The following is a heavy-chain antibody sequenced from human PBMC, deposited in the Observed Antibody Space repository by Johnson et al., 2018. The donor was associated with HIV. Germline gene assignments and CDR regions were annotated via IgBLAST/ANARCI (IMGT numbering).Heavy chain of an antibody. V-gene: IGHV3-30-3*01. CDR1: GFTFSSYA. CDR3: ARDRGYWDGFDI. J-gene: IGHJ3*02. Sequence: QVQLVESGGGVVQPGRSLRLSCAASGFTFSSYAMHLVRQAPGKGLEWVAVISYDGSNKYYADSVKGRFSISRDNAKHSLYLQMNRLRAEDTAVYYCARDRGYWDGFDIWGQGTMVTVSS. CDR2: ISYDGSNK. D-gene: IGHD3-22*01.